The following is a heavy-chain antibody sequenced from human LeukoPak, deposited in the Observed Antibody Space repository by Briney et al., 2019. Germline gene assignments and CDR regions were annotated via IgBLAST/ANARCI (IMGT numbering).Heavy chain of an antibody. Sequence: GGSLRLSCSASGFTFSDFGIHWVRQAPGKGMEWVSVIYSGGSTYYADSVKGRFAISRDNSKNTLYLQMNSLRAEDTAVYYCARNYGGNVGVFDYWGQGTLVTVSS. D-gene: IGHD4-23*01. J-gene: IGHJ4*02. CDR1: GFTFSDFG. CDR3: ARNYGGNVGVFDY. V-gene: IGHV3-53*01. CDR2: IYSGGST.